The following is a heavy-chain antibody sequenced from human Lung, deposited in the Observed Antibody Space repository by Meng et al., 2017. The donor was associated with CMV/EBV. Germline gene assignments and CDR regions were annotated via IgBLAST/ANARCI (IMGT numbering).Heavy chain of an antibody. CDR1: GGSISSSSYY. CDR3: ARVIRTMVRGVIDY. J-gene: IGHJ4*02. Sequence: SETLSLXCTVAGGSISSSSYYWGWIRQPPGKGLEWIGSIYYSGSTYYNPSLKSRVTISVDTSKNQFSLKLSSVTAADTAVYYCARVIRTMVRGVIDYWGKGTLVTVSS. D-gene: IGHD3-10*01. CDR2: IYYSGST. V-gene: IGHV4-39*07.